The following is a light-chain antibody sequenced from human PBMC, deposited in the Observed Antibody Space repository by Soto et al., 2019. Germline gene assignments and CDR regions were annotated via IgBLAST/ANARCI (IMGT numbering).Light chain of an antibody. CDR1: QTLRVNN. Sequence: EVVLTQSPVTVSLSPRDSAALSCWASQTLRVNNFDWYNPKPGQPPRLLVYGPSGMATGIPDSFSGRGSRTVLNLTISRVEPEDFGIYYRQQFGSSPFTFGPGTKV. V-gene: IGKV3-20*01. J-gene: IGKJ3*01. CDR2: GPS. CDR3: QQFGSSPFT.